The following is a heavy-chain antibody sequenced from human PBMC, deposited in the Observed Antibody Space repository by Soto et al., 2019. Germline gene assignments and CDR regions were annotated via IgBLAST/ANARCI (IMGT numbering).Heavy chain of an antibody. CDR2: IYYSGTT. V-gene: IGHV4-39*01. CDR3: ARHRGYYDILTGYYTELNFDY. J-gene: IGHJ4*02. Sequence: SETLSLTCTVSGGSISSSSYYWGWIRQPPGKGLEWIGSIYYSGTTYYNPSLKSRVTISVDTSKNQFSLKLSSVTATDTAVYYCARHRGYYDILTGYYTELNFDYWGQGTLVTVSS. CDR1: GGSISSSSYY. D-gene: IGHD3-9*01.